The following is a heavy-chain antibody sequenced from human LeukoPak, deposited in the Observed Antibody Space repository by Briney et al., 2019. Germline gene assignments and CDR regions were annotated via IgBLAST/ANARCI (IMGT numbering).Heavy chain of an antibody. V-gene: IGHV1-46*03. CDR1: GYTFTSYY. CDR3: ASAIAAASHFDY. CDR2: INPSGGST. Sequence: APVKVSCKASGYTFTSYYMHWVRQAPGQGLEWMGIINPSGGSTSYAQKFQGRVTMTRDTSTSTVYMELSSLRSEDTAVYYCASAIAAASHFDYWGQGTLVTVSS. D-gene: IGHD6-13*01. J-gene: IGHJ4*02.